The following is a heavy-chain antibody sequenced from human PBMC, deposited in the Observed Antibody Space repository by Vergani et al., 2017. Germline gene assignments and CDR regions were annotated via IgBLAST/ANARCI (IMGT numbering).Heavy chain of an antibody. CDR1: GFTVSSNY. CDR3: AREVATGGYYYYXMDV. J-gene: IGHJ6*03. Sequence: EVQLVESGGGLIQPGGSLRLSCAASGFTVSSNYMSWVRQAPGKGLEWVSVIYSGGSTYYADSVKGRFTISRANSKNTLYLQMNSLRAEDTAVYYCAREVATGGYYYYXMDVWGKGTTVTVSS. CDR2: IYSGGST. V-gene: IGHV3-53*01.